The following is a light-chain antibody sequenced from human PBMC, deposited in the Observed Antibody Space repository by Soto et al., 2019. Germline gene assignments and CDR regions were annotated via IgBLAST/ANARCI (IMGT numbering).Light chain of an antibody. J-gene: IGLJ2*01. Sequence: QAVVTQPPSASGTPGQRVTISCSGSSSNIGSNYVYWYHQLPGTAPKLVIYRNNQRPSGVPDRISGSKSGTSASLAISGLRSEDEADSYCAAWDDRLSGLVFGRGTKVTVL. CDR2: RNN. CDR3: AAWDDRLSGLV. CDR1: SSNIGSNY. V-gene: IGLV1-47*01.